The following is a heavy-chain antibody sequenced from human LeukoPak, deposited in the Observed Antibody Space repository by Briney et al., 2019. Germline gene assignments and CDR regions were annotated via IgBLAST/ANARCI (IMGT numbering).Heavy chain of an antibody. V-gene: IGHV3-7*03. D-gene: IGHD2-21*01. J-gene: IGHJ4*02. CDR1: GFTFSHSW. Sequence: GGSLRLSCAASGFTFSHSWMTWVRQAPGKGLEWVANISPDGSYMYCVESVRGRFIISRDNAKNSLYLQTSSLRAEDTAIYYCARDPAYGAIDYWGQGALVTVSS. CDR2: ISPDGSYM. CDR3: ARDPAYGAIDY.